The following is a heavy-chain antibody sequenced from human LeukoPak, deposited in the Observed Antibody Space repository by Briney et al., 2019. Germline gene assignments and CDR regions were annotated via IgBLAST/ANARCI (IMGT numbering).Heavy chain of an antibody. V-gene: IGHV3-23*01. CDR2: ISTSVGNT. J-gene: IGHJ5*02. CDR3: AKRAEFGGFDP. D-gene: IGHD3-10*01. CDR1: GFTFSTYA. Sequence: GGSLRLSCAASGFTFSTYAMTWVRQAPGKGLEMVSSISTSVGNTYYADSVKGRFTISRDNSNNTLYLQMNSLTAEDTAVYYCAKRAEFGGFDPWGQGTLVTVSS.